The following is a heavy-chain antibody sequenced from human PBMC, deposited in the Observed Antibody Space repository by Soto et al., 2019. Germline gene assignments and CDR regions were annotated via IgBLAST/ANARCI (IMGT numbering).Heavy chain of an antibody. V-gene: IGHV1-18*04. CDR2: ISSYNGDT. CDR3: AGHYNIAGFDC. CDR1: GFTYGSFG. J-gene: IGHJ4*02. D-gene: IGHD1-20*01. Sequence: QVQLVQSGVEVKKPGASVKVSCKASGFTYGSFGFNWVRQAPGQGLEWMGRISSYNGDTHYAQKFQGRVTMSTDTSTTTAYMELRSLRSDDTAIYFCAGHYNIAGFDCWGQGTLVTVSS.